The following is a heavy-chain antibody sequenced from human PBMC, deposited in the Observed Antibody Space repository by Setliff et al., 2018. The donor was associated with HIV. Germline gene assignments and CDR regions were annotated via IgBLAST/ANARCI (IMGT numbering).Heavy chain of an antibody. V-gene: IGHV4-30-4*08. J-gene: IGHJ4*02. CDR3: ARWTYYHASGSYRGKFDY. CDR2: SYYSGSA. CDR1: DGYISDGDYY. D-gene: IGHD3-10*01. Sequence: SETLSLTCTVSDGYISDGDYYWTWIRQPPGKGLEWIGHSYYSGSAHYNASLKSRVTMSVDMSNNQFSLKLRSVTAADTAVCYCARWTYYHASGSYRGKFDYWGQGTLVTVSS.